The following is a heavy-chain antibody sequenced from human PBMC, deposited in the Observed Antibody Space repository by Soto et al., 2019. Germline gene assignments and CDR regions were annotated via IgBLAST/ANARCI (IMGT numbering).Heavy chain of an antibody. CDR1: GFVCSSYA. CDR2: ISGSGTTA. J-gene: IGHJ3*02. Sequence: PGGSLRLSCAASGFVCSSYAMSWVRQAPGKGLEWVSAISGSGTTAYYADSVKGRFIFSRDNPKNTMYLQMNSLRAEDTAVYFCAKTTDGWFSAFEIWGQGTVVTVSS. D-gene: IGHD6-19*01. V-gene: IGHV3-23*01. CDR3: AKTTDGWFSAFEI.